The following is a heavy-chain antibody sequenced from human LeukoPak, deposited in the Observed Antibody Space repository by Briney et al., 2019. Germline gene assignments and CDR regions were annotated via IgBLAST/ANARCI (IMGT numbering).Heavy chain of an antibody. CDR3: TTDPFPQYYYDSSGYYVDY. CDR1: GFTFSNAW. CDR2: IKSKADGGTT. Sequence: TGGSLRLSCAASGFTFSNAWMSWVRQAPGKGLEWVGRIKSKADGGTTDYAAPVKGRFTISRDDSKNTLYLQMNSLKTEDTAVYYCTTDPFPQYYYDSSGYYVDYWGQGAPVTVSS. V-gene: IGHV3-15*01. D-gene: IGHD3-22*01. J-gene: IGHJ4*02.